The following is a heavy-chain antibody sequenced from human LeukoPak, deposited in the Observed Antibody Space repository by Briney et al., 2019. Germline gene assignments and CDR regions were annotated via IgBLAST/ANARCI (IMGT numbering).Heavy chain of an antibody. CDR1: GYTFTSYG. CDR2: ISAYNGNT. V-gene: IGHV1-18*01. J-gene: IGHJ6*02. Sequence: RASVKVSCKASGYTFTSYGISWARQAPGQGLEWMGWISAYNGNTNYAQKLQGRVTMTTDTSTSTAYMELRSLRSDDTAVYYCARDSEDIGVVMVAAAYYYYYGMDVWGQGTTVTVSS. CDR3: ARDSEDIGVVMVAAAYYYYYGMDV. D-gene: IGHD2-15*01.